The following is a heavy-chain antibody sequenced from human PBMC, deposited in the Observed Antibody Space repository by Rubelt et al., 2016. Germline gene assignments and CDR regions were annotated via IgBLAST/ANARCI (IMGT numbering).Heavy chain of an antibody. Sequence: QVQLQESGPGLVKPSETLSLTCSVSGGSISSYYWSWIRQPPGKGLEWIGYISYGGSTNYSPSLKSRVIISLDTSKNQFSLKLTSVTAADTAVYYCARFTYTYGYDWIDPWGQGTLVTVSS. CDR3: ARFTYTYGYDWIDP. D-gene: IGHD5-18*01. CDR1: GGSISSYY. J-gene: IGHJ5*02. V-gene: IGHV4-59*01. CDR2: ISYGGST.